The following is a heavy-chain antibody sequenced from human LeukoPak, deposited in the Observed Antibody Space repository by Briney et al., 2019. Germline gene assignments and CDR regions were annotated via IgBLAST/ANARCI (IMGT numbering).Heavy chain of an antibody. CDR2: ITSRGEST. D-gene: IGHD3-22*01. V-gene: IGHV3-23*01. Sequence: GSLRLSCAASGFTFSIYAMSWVRQAPGKGLQWVSSITSRGESTWYVDSVKGRFTTTRDNSENTLYLQKHSLRAEDTAVYYCARDRPNYYGSDGHYYRRDGDYWGRGTLVSVSS. CDR1: GFTFSIYA. CDR3: ARDRPNYYGSDGHYYRRDGDY. J-gene: IGHJ4*02.